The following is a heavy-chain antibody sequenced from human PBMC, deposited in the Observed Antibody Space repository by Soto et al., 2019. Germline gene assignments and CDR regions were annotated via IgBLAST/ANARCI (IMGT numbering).Heavy chain of an antibody. CDR1: GYTFTSYG. D-gene: IGHD3-10*01. J-gene: IGHJ6*02. CDR2: ISAYNGNT. Sequence: QVQLVQSGAEVKKPGASVKVSCKASGYTFTSYGISWVRQAPGQGLEWMGWISAYNGNTNYAQKLQGRATMTTDTYTSTAYMELRSLRSDDTAVYYCVRDGGRTMVRGVISHYYYGMDVWGQGTTVTVSS. V-gene: IGHV1-18*01. CDR3: VRDGGRTMVRGVISHYYYGMDV.